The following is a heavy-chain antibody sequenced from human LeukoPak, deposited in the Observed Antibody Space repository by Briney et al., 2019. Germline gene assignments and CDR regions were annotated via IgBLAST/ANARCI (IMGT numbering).Heavy chain of an antibody. CDR3: ARSTMWDTNGWLSPDY. CDR1: GYTFTSYD. V-gene: IGHV1-8*01. J-gene: IGHJ4*02. CDR2: MNPNSGNT. Sequence: SSVKVSFKASGYTFTSYDINWVRQATGQGLEWMVWMNPNSGNTGYAQQFQGRVTMTRNTSISTAYMELSSLRSEDTAVYYCARSTMWDTNGWLSPDYWGQGTLVTVSS. D-gene: IGHD6-19*01.